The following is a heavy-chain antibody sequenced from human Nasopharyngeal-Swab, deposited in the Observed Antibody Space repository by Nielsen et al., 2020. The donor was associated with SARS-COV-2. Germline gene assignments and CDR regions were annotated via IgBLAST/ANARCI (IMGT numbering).Heavy chain of an antibody. J-gene: IGHJ3*02. CDR3: ARHQEFTIFGVVIRGAFDT. Sequence: SETLSLTCTVSGGSISSSGYYWGWIRQPPGKGLEWIGSIYYSGSTSYNPSLKSRVTISVDTSKNQFSLKLSSVTAADTAVYYCARHQEFTIFGVVIRGAFDTWGQGTMVTVSS. V-gene: IGHV4-39*01. D-gene: IGHD3-3*01. CDR1: GGSISSSGYY. CDR2: IYYSGST.